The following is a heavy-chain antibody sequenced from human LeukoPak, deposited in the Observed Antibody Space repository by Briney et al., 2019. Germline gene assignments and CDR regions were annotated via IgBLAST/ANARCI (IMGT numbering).Heavy chain of an antibody. V-gene: IGHV1-69*13. D-gene: IGHD3-22*01. Sequence: ASVKVSCKASGGAFSSYAISWVRQAPGQGLEWMGGIIPIFGTANYAQKFQGRVTITADESTSTAYMELSSLRSEDTAVYYCARLRVVVNRGDWYFDLWGRGTPVTVSS. CDR3: ARLRVVVNRGDWYFDL. J-gene: IGHJ2*01. CDR1: GGAFSSYA. CDR2: IIPIFGTA.